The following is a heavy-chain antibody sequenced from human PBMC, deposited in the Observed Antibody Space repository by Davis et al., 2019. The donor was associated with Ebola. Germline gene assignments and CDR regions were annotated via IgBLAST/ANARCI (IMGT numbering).Heavy chain of an antibody. D-gene: IGHD3-3*01. CDR2: IDWDDDK. CDR1: GGSISSYYW. J-gene: IGHJ6*02. CDR3: ARIPRYYDFWSGYYHYYYYGMDV. V-gene: IGHV2-70*18. Sequence: TLSLTCTVSGGSISSYYWSWIRQPPGKALEWLALIDWDDDKYYSTSLKTRLTISKDTSKNQVVLTMTNMDPVDTATYYCARIPRYYDFWSGYYHYYYYGMDVWAKGPRSPSP.